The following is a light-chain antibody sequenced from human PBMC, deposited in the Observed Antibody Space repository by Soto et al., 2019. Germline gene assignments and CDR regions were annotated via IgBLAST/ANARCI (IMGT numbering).Light chain of an antibody. CDR3: QQYNHYWT. CDR1: QSISSG. CDR2: KAS. Sequence: DIQMTQSPSTLSASVGDRVTITCRASQSISSGLAWYQQKPGKAPKFLIYKASRLQSGVPSRFSGSGSGTEFTLTISSLQPDDFATYYCQQYNHYWTFGQGTKVEIK. V-gene: IGKV1-5*03. J-gene: IGKJ1*01.